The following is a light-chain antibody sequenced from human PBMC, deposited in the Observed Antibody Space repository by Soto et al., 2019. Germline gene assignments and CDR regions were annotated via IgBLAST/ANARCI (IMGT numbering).Light chain of an antibody. CDR3: LQYNVYALS. CDR2: QAS. V-gene: IGKV1-5*03. Sequence: DIQMTQSPSTLSASVGDRVTITCRARQNINRWLAWYQQRRGKAPKLLIHQASTLETGVPSRFSGSASGTEFTLTISSLQPDDVASYFCLQYNVYALSFGGGTKVEIK. CDR1: QNINRW. J-gene: IGKJ4*01.